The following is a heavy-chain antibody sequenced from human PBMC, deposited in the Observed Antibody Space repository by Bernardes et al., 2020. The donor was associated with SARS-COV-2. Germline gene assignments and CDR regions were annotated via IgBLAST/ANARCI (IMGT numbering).Heavy chain of an antibody. D-gene: IGHD2-2*01. CDR3: ARDPYRYCSSTSCYPDAFDI. J-gene: IGHJ3*02. CDR2: ISYDGSNK. CDR1: GFTFSSYA. V-gene: IGHV3-30*04. Sequence: GGSLRLFCAASGFTFSSYAMHWVRQAPGKGLEWVAVISYDGSNKYYADSVKGRFTISRDNSKNTLYLQMNSLRAEDTAVYYCARDPYRYCSSTSCYPDAFDIWGQGTMVTVSS.